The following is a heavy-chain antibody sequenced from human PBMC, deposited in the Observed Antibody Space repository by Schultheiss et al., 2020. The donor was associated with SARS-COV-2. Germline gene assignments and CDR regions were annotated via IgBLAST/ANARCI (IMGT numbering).Heavy chain of an antibody. CDR3: ARDGLIAAADYYYYYGMDV. D-gene: IGHD6-13*01. Sequence: GESLKITCAASGFTFSSYSMNWVRQAPGKGLEWVSSISSSSYIYYADSVKGRFTISRDNAKNSLYLQMNSLRAEDTAVYYCARDGLIAAADYYYYYGMDVWGQGTTVTVSS. CDR2: ISSSSYI. CDR1: GFTFSSYS. J-gene: IGHJ6*02. V-gene: IGHV3-21*01.